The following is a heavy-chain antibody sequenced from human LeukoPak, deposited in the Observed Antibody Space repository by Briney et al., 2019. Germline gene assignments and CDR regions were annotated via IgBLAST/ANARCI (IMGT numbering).Heavy chain of an antibody. Sequence: ASVKVSRKASGGTFSSYAISWVRQAPGQGLEWMGGIIPIFGTANYAQKFQGRVTITADESTSTAYMELSSLRSEDTAVYYCARLWFGELLHNDYWGQGTLVTVSS. J-gene: IGHJ4*02. CDR3: ARLWFGELLHNDY. V-gene: IGHV1-69*13. D-gene: IGHD3-10*01. CDR1: GGTFSSYA. CDR2: IIPIFGTA.